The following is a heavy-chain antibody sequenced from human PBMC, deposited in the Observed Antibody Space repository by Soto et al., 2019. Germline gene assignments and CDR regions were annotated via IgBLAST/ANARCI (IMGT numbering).Heavy chain of an antibody. CDR2: INPNSGGT. D-gene: IGHD3-16*02. CDR3: ARSAVSPFGGLIGPFDY. CDR1: GYTFTGYY. V-gene: IGHV1-2*04. J-gene: IGHJ4*02. Sequence: ASVKVSCKASGYTFTGYYMHWVRQAPGQGLEWMGWINPNSGGTNYAQKFQGWVTMTRDTSISTAYMELSRLRSDDTAVYYCARSAVSPFGGLIGPFDYWGQGTLVTVSS.